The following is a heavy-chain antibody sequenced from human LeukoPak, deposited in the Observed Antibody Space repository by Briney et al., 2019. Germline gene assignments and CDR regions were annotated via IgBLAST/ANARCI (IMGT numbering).Heavy chain of an antibody. D-gene: IGHD3-22*01. V-gene: IGHV1-2*02. CDR1: GYTFTGYY. Sequence: ASVKVSCKASGYTFTGYYIHWVRQTPGQGLERMGWINPNNSNTYYAQNFQGGVTMTRDTSISTAYLELSSLRSDVTAVYYCARRFGRYETNGFYYGGFDYWGQGALVTVSS. CDR3: ARRFGRYETNGFYYGGFDY. J-gene: IGHJ4*02. CDR2: INPNNSNT.